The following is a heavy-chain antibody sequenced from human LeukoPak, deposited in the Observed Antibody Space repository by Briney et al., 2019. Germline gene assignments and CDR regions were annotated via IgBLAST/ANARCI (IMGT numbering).Heavy chain of an antibody. CDR1: GFTFSNAW. CDR2: IKSKTDGGTT. J-gene: IGHJ4*02. Sequence: GALRLSCAASGFTFSNAWMSWVRQAPGKGLEWVGRIKSKTDGGTTDYAAPVKGRFTISRDDSKNTLYLQMNSLKTEDTAVYYCTTALLWFGETDYWGQGTLVTVSS. D-gene: IGHD3-10*01. V-gene: IGHV3-15*01. CDR3: TTALLWFGETDY.